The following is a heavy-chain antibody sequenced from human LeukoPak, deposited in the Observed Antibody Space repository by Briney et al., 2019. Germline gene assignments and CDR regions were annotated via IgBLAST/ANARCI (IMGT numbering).Heavy chain of an antibody. CDR3: AKDLEAAAGSFELDY. D-gene: IGHD6-13*01. Sequence: GGSLRLSCAASGFTFSSYGMHWVRQAPGKGLEWVAVISYDGSNKYYADSVKGRFTISRDNSKNTLYLQMNSLRAEDTAVYYCAKDLEAAAGSFELDYWGQGTLVTVSS. J-gene: IGHJ4*02. CDR1: GFTFSSYG. V-gene: IGHV3-30*18. CDR2: ISYDGSNK.